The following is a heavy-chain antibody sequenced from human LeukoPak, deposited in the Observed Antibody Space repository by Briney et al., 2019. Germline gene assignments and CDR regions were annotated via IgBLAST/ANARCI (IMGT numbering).Heavy chain of an antibody. V-gene: IGHV4-34*01. J-gene: IGHJ6*02. CDR2: INHSGST. CDR1: GGSFSGYY. CDR3: ARAPTMVRGVGYYYYGMDV. D-gene: IGHD3-10*01. Sequence: SETLSLTCAVYGGSFSGYYWSWIRQPPGKGLEWIGEINHSGSTNYNPSLKSRVTISVDTSKNQFSLKLSSVTAADTAVCYCARAPTMVRGVGYYYYGMDVWGQGTTVTVSS.